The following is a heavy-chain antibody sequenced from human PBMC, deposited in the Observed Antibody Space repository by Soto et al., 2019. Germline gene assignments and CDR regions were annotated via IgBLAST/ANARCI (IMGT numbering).Heavy chain of an antibody. CDR2: ISAYNGNT. Sequence: ASVKVSCKASGYTFTSYGISWVRQAPGQGLEWMGWISAYNGNTNYAQKLQGRVTMTTDTSTSTAYMELRSLRSDDTAVYYCARSNRQGIPAAAPNYYYYYGMDVWGQGTTVTVSS. V-gene: IGHV1-18*01. CDR3: ARSNRQGIPAAAPNYYYYYGMDV. D-gene: IGHD6-25*01. CDR1: GYTFTSYG. J-gene: IGHJ6*02.